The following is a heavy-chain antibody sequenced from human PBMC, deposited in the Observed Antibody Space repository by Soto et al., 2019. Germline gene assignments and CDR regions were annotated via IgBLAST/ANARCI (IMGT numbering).Heavy chain of an antibody. CDR3: ARRPQSTIFGVVIKTPNLYYYYGMDV. D-gene: IGHD3-3*01. Sequence: SETLSLTCAVSGGSISSSNWWSWVRQPPGKWLEWIGEIYHSGSTNYNPSLKSRVTISVDKSKNQFSLKLSSVTAADTAVYYCARRPQSTIFGVVIKTPNLYYYYGMDVWGQGTTVTVS. CDR2: IYHSGST. J-gene: IGHJ6*02. V-gene: IGHV4-4*02. CDR1: GGSISSSNW.